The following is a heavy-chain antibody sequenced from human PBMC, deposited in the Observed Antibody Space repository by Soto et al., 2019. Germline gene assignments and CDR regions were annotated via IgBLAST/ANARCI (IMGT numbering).Heavy chain of an antibody. Sequence: EVQLVESGGGLVQPGGSLRLSCAASGFTFSSHSMNWVRQAPGKGLEWVSYISSGSSSIYYADSVKGRFTISRDNAKNSLFLQMNSLRDEDTAVYYCARDTYYGSVTPGGFDPWGQGTLVTVSS. V-gene: IGHV3-48*02. D-gene: IGHD3-10*01. CDR1: GFTFSSHS. CDR2: ISSGSSSI. J-gene: IGHJ5*02. CDR3: ARDTYYGSVTPGGFDP.